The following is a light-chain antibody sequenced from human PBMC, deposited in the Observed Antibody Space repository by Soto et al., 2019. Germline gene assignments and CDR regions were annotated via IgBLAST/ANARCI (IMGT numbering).Light chain of an antibody. J-gene: IGKJ2*01. CDR1: QSLVYSDGNTY. Sequence: DVVMTQSPLSLPVTLGQPASISCRSSQSLVYSDGNTYLNWFQQRPGPSPRRLIYKVSNRDSGVPDRFSGSGSGTDFTLKISRVEAEDVGVYYCMQGTHWLMYTFGQGTKLEIK. CDR3: MQGTHWLMYT. CDR2: KVS. V-gene: IGKV2-30*01.